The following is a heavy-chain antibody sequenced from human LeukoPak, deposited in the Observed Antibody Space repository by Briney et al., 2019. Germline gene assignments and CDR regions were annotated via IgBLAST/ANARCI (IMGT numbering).Heavy chain of an antibody. CDR2: ISGSGGST. J-gene: IGHJ4*02. Sequence: GGSLRLSCAASGFTFSSYAMSWVRQAPGKGLEWVSAISGSGGSTYYADSVKGRFTISRDNSKNTLYLQMNSLRAEDTALYYCATHYYDSSGYHSPDYWGQGTLVTVSS. V-gene: IGHV3-23*01. CDR3: ATHYYDSSGYHSPDY. CDR1: GFTFSSYA. D-gene: IGHD3-22*01.